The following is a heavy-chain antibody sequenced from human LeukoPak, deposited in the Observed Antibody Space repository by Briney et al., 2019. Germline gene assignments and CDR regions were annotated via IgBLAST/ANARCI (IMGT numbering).Heavy chain of an antibody. V-gene: IGHV3-15*01. CDR1: GFTFSNAW. J-gene: IGHJ4*02. CDR2: IKSKTDGGTT. D-gene: IGHD3-10*01. Sequence: PGGSLRLSCAVSGFTFSNAWMSWVRQAPGEGLEWVGRIKSKTDGGTTDYAAPVKGRFTISRDDSKNTLYLQMNSLKTEDTAVYYCTTELWFGELLFDYWGQGTLVTVSS. CDR3: TTELWFGELLFDY.